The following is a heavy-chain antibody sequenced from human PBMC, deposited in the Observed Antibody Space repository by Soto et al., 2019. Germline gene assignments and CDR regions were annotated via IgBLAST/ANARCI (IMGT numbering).Heavy chain of an antibody. V-gene: IGHV4-34*01. CDR3: ARFSGSYYYAMDV. Sequence: SETLSLTCAVYGGSFSGYYWSWIRQPPGKGLEWIGEINHSGVTNYKPSLKRRVAISVDTSKNQFSLQLKSVTAADTALYYCARFSGSYYYAMDVWGQGSTVTVSS. J-gene: IGHJ6*02. CDR2: INHSGVT. CDR1: GGSFSGYY. D-gene: IGHD6-19*01.